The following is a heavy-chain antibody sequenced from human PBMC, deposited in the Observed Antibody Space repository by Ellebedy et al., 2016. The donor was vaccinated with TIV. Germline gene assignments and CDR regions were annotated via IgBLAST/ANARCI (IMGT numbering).Heavy chain of an antibody. J-gene: IGHJ3*02. CDR2: ISYDGANQ. CDR3: VKDAQMADDAFDT. V-gene: IGHV3-30*18. CDR1: GFSFISYA. Sequence: GGSLRLSCEASGFSFISYALHWVRQAPGKGLEWVAFISYDGANQHYAENLKGRFTISRDNSKNTLYLQMTGLSVEDTATYYCVKDAQMADDAFDTWGQGTMVTVSS. D-gene: IGHD2-8*01.